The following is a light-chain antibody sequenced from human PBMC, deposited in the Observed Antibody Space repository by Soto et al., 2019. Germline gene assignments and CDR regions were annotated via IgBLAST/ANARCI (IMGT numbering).Light chain of an antibody. J-gene: IGLJ1*01. CDR3: AAWDDSLYV. CDR1: SSNIGKNT. Sequence: QPVLTQPPSASGTPGQTVTISCSGSSSNIGKNTVSWYQQLPGTAPKLLIYSNTQRPLGVPVRFSGSKSGTSASLAISGLQSEDEADYYCAAWDDSLYVFGVGTKLTVL. CDR2: SNT. V-gene: IGLV1-44*01.